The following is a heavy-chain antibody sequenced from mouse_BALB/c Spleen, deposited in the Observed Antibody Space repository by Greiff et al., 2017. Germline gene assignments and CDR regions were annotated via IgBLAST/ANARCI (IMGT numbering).Heavy chain of an antibody. J-gene: IGHJ1*01. D-gene: IGHD1-1*01. CDR2: INSNGGST. CDR3: ARQPYYYGSSYGYFDV. Sequence: EVQLVESGGGLVKLGGSLKLSCAASGFTFSSYYMSWVRQTPEKRLELVAAINSNGGSTYYPDTVKGRFTISRDNAKNTLYLQMSSLKSEDTALYYCARQPYYYGSSYGYFDVWGAGTTVTVSS. V-gene: IGHV5-6-2*01. CDR1: GFTFSSYY.